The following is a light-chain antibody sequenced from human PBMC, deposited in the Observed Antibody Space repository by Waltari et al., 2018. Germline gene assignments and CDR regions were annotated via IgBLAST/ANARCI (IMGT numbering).Light chain of an antibody. CDR3: ATWDDSLSGVV. CDR1: SSHIWSHA. V-gene: IGLV1-36*01. Sequence: QSVLTQPPSVSEAPRQRVPISCSGSSSHIWSHAVNWYQQLPGKAPKLLIYYDDRLPSGVSVRFSGSKSGTSASLAISGLQSEDEAHYYCATWDDSLSGVVFGGGTKLTVL. CDR2: YDD. J-gene: IGLJ3*02.